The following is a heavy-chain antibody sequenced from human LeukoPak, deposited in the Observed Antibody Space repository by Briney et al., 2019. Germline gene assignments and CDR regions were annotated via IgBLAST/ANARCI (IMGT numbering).Heavy chain of an antibody. CDR1: GFTFSSCW. CDR2: IKQDGSEK. J-gene: IGHJ4*02. Sequence: PGGSLRLSCAASGFTFSSCWMSWVRQAPGKGLEWVANIKQDGSEKYYVDSVKGRFTISRDNAKNSLYLQMNSLRAEDTAVYYCARDKVAATYDYWGQGTLVTVSS. D-gene: IGHD2-15*01. CDR3: ARDKVAATYDY. V-gene: IGHV3-7*01.